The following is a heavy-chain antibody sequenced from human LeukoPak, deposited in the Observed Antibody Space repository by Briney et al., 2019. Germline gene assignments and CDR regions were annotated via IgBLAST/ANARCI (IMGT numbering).Heavy chain of an antibody. V-gene: IGHV3-30*04. J-gene: IGHJ4*02. CDR3: ARDGPGDSGYELYFDY. Sequence: PGMSLRLSCAASGFTFSSYAMHWVRQAPGKGLEWVAVISYDGNNKYYADSVKGRFTISRDNSKNMLYLQMNSLRTEDTAVYYCARDGPGDSGYELYFDYWGLGTLVTVSS. CDR1: GFTFSSYA. D-gene: IGHD5-12*01. CDR2: ISYDGNNK.